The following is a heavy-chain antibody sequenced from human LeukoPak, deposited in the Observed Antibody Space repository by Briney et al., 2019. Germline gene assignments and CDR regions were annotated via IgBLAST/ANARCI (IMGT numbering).Heavy chain of an antibody. CDR3: ARGGYYGSGNDFRFDP. Sequence: SETLSLTCTVSGYSISSGYYWGWIRQPPGKGLEWIGSIYHSGSTYYNPSLKSRVTISVDTSKNQFSLKLKSVTAADTAVYYCARGGYYGSGNDFRFDPWGQGTLVTVSS. CDR2: IYHSGST. V-gene: IGHV4-38-2*02. CDR1: GYSISSGYY. J-gene: IGHJ5*02. D-gene: IGHD3-10*01.